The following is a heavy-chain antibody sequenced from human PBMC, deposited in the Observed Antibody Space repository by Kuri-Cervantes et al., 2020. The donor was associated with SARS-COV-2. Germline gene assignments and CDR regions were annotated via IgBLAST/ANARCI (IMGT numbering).Heavy chain of an antibody. V-gene: IGHV4-34*01. D-gene: IGHD4-11*01. CDR2: INHSGST. CDR3: ARDPTGLQYYFDY. Sequence: SETLSLTCAVYGGSFSGYYWSWIRQPPGKGLGWIGEINHSGSTNYNPSLKSRVTISVDTSKNQFSLKLSSVTAADTAVYYCARDPTGLQYYFDYWGQGTLVTVSS. J-gene: IGHJ4*02. CDR1: GGSFSGYY.